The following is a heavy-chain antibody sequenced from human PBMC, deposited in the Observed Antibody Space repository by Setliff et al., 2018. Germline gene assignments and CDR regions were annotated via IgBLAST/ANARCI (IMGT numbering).Heavy chain of an antibody. CDR2: IIPIFGTA. D-gene: IGHD2-15*01. V-gene: IGHV1-69*06. J-gene: IGHJ4*02. CDR3: AKDRYCGGGSCLKDFEY. CDR1: GGTFSRYA. Sequence: ASVKVSCKASGGTFSRYAISWVRQAPGQGLEWMGRIIPIFGTANYAQKFQGRVTITADKSTSTAYMELSSLRSEDTAVYYCAKDRYCGGGSCLKDFEYWGQGTLVTVS.